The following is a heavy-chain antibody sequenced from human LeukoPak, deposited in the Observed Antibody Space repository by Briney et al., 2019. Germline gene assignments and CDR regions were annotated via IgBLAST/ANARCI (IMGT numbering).Heavy chain of an antibody. Sequence: PGGSLRLSCAASGFTFSSYSMNWVRQAPGKGLEWVSYITRSSSTIHYRDSVKGRFTISRDNAKNSPYLQMNSLRDEDTAVYYCVRDPDALDYWGQGTLVTVSS. CDR3: VRDPDALDY. V-gene: IGHV3-48*02. J-gene: IGHJ4*02. CDR1: GFTFSSYS. CDR2: ITRSSSTI.